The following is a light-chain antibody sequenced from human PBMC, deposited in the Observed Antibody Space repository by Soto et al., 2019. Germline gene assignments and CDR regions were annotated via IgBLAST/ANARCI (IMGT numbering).Light chain of an antibody. J-gene: IGKJ3*01. CDR2: DTS. Sequence: EIVLMQSPGTLSLSPGEGATLSCRASQSVNSNYLAWYQQKPGQAPTVLIFDTSRRATGVPDRFSGSGSGTDFTLPISRLEPDDFAVYYCQQYGSSQSTFGPVTKVNIQ. V-gene: IGKV3-20*01. CDR1: QSVNSNY. CDR3: QQYGSSQST.